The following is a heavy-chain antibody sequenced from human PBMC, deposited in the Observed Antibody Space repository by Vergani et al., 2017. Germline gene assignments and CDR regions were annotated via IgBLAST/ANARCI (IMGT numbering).Heavy chain of an antibody. J-gene: IGHJ6*03. Sequence: QVQLQQWGAGLLKPSETLSLTCAVYGGSLSGYYWSWVRQPPGKGLEWVGEINQSGSTNYNPSLKSRVTISVDTSKNQFSLKLSSVTAADTAVYYCARVQELYDFWSGYRVRYYYYMDVWGKGTTVTVSS. CDR1: GGSLSGYY. CDR2: INQSGST. CDR3: ARVQELYDFWSGYRVRYYYYMDV. D-gene: IGHD3-3*01. V-gene: IGHV4-34*01.